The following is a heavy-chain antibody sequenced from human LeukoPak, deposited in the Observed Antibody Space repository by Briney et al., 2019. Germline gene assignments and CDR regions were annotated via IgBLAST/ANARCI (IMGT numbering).Heavy chain of an antibody. V-gene: IGHV3-23*01. J-gene: IGHJ4*02. CDR1: GLSFSSFA. CDR2: IRGNGET. Sequence: GGSLRLSCAASGLSFSSFAMSWVRQGPARGLEWVSSIRGNGETFYADSVKGRFTISRDNARNTLYLQLSSLRAEDTAVYYCARDTFQPGLIDSWGQGTLVTVSS. CDR3: ARDTFQPGLIDS. D-gene: IGHD2-2*01.